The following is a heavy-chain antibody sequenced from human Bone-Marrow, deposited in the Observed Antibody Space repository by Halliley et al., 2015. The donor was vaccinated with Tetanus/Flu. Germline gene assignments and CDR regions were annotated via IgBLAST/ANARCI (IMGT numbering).Heavy chain of an antibody. CDR2: IGVDNGNT. CDR1: GYNFTNFG. D-gene: IGHD3-10*02. J-gene: IGHJ6*02. V-gene: IGHV1-18*01. CDR3: VRDGALSDGHNLFKYYGMDV. Sequence: QVQLVQSGVEVKKPGASVKVSCQASGYNFTNFGISWVRQAPGQGLEWMGWIGVDNGNTKYAQILQGRVTLTTDTSTRKTYMQLRSLRSDDTAVYYCVRDGALSDGHNLFKYYGMDVWGQGTTVTVSS.